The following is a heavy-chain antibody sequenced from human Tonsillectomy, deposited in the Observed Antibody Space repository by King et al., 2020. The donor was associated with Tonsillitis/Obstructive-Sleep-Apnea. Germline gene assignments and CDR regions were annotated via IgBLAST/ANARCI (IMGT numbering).Heavy chain of an antibody. V-gene: IGHV4-4*02. CDR3: ARAGRRRNGYYDFWSGPRGAFDI. CDR1: GGSISSSNR. Sequence: QLQESGPGLVKPSGTLSLTCAVSGGSISSSNRWSWVRQPPGKGLEWIGEIYHSGSTNYNPSLKSRVTISVDKSKNQFSLKLSSVTAADTAVYYCARAGRRRNGYYDFWSGPRGAFDIWGQGTMVTVSS. CDR2: IYHSGST. D-gene: IGHD3-3*01. J-gene: IGHJ3*02.